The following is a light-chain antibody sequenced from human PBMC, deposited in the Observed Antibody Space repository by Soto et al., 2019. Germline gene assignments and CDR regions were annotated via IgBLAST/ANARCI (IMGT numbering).Light chain of an antibody. J-gene: IGLJ1*01. CDR2: DVS. Sequence: QPVLNRPASGTWVAGEWISILYTETSSDVGGYNYVSWYQHHPGKAPKLMIYDVSNRPSGVSNRFSGSKSGNTASLTISGLQPEDEADYYCCSYTTSNTRQIVFGTGTKVTVL. V-gene: IGLV2-14*03. CDR3: CSYTTSNTRQIV. CDR1: SSDVGGYNY.